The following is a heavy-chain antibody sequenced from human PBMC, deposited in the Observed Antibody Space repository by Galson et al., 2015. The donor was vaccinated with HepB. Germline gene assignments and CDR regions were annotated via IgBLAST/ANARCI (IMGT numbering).Heavy chain of an antibody. CDR3: AKETGKWSGYYMTYYFGMDV. D-gene: IGHD3-3*01. V-gene: IGHV3-30*18. CDR1: GFTFDNYG. CDR2: ISYDGSNK. Sequence: SLRLSCAASGFTFDNYGIHWVRQAPGKGLEWVAGISYDGSNKYYGDSVRGRFTISRDTSKNTVNLQMNSLRAEDTAVYFCAKETGKWSGYYMTYYFGMDVWGQGTTVTASS. J-gene: IGHJ6*02.